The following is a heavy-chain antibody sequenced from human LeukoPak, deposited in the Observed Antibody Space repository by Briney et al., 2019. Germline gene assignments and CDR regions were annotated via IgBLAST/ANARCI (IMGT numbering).Heavy chain of an antibody. D-gene: IGHD3-16*02. Sequence: ESGPTLVNPTETLTLTCTVSGFSGFSLNTARMGVSWIRQPPGKALEWLAHIFSNDEKSYRTSLKSRLTISQEPSKSQVVLTMTSMDTVDPATYYCARTDYDYVWGSYHPLDQWGQGTLVTVSS. CDR1: GFSLNTARMG. CDR3: ARTDYDYVWGSYHPLDQ. V-gene: IGHV2-26*01. CDR2: IFSNDEK. J-gene: IGHJ4*02.